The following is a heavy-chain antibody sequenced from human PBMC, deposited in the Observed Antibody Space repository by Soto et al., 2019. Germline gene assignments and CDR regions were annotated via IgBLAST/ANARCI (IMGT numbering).Heavy chain of an antibody. Sequence: SQTLSLTCAISGDSVSRDTGAWNWIRQSPSRGLEWLGMTYYRSKWFNDYALSVKSRMTINPDTSKNQFSLQLNSVTHEDTAVYYCSRDRAEAGTYYYGMDVWGQGTTVTVSS. CDR2: TYYRSKWFN. D-gene: IGHD6-19*01. J-gene: IGHJ6*02. V-gene: IGHV6-1*01. CDR3: SRDRAEAGTYYYGMDV. CDR1: GDSVSRDTGA.